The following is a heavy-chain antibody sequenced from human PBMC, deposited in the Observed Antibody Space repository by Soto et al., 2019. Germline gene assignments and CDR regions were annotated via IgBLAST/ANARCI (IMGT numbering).Heavy chain of an antibody. V-gene: IGHV3-11*06. CDR1: GFTFSDYY. CDR3: ARERGYKTGYYFDY. Sequence: GGSLRLPCAASGFTFSDYYMSWIRQAPGKGLEWVSYISSSSSYTNYADSVKGRFTISRDNAKNSLYLQMNSLRAEDTAVYYCARERGYKTGYYFDYWGQGTLVTVSS. J-gene: IGHJ4*02. D-gene: IGHD5-12*01. CDR2: ISSSSSYT.